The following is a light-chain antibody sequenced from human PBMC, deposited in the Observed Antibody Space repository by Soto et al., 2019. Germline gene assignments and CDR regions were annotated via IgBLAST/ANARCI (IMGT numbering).Light chain of an antibody. V-gene: IGLV2-8*01. CDR3: SSYAGSNNPYV. J-gene: IGLJ1*01. CDR1: SSDVGGYNY. Sequence: QSALTQPPSASGFPGHSVTISCTGTSSDVGGYNYVSWYQQHPGKAPKLMIYEVSKRPSGVPDRFSGSKSGNTASLTVSGLQAEDEADYYCSSYAGSNNPYVFGTGTKLTVL. CDR2: EVS.